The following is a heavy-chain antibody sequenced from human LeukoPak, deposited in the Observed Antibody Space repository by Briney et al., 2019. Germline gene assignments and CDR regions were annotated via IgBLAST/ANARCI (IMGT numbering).Heavy chain of an antibody. CDR2: ISYDGSNK. J-gene: IGHJ4*02. V-gene: IGHV3-30*18. Sequence: GRSLRLSCAASRFTFSSYGMHWVRQAPGKGLEWVALISYDGSNKYYADSVKGRFTISRDNSKNTLYLQMNSLRAEDTAVYYCAKGELGLWLDYWGQGTLVTVSS. CDR3: AKGELGLWLDY. CDR1: RFTFSSYG. D-gene: IGHD5-18*01.